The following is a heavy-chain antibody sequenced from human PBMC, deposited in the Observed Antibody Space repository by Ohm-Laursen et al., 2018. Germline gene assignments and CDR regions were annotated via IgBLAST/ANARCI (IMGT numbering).Heavy chain of an antibody. CDR3: AGARSAYDAFDI. V-gene: IGHV4-34*01. CDR2: INHSRST. Sequence: GTLSLTCPVYGGSFSGYYWNWIRQPPGKGLEWIGEINHSRSTKYNSSFKSRVTISVDTSKNQFSLKLSSVTAADTAVYYCAGARSAYDAFDIWGQGTMVTVSS. J-gene: IGHJ3*02. D-gene: IGHD5-12*01. CDR1: GGSFSGYY.